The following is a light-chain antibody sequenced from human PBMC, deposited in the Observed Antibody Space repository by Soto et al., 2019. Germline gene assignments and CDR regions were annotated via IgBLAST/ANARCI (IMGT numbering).Light chain of an antibody. CDR1: SSDVGGYNF. V-gene: IGLV2-14*03. CDR2: EVA. J-gene: IGLJ2*01. Sequence: QSALTQTASVSGSPGQSITMSCTGTSSDVGGYNFVSWYQQHPGKAPKLIVHEVANRLSGVSGRFSGSKSGNTAFLTISGLQAEDEAVYYCASWDDRLGAVIFGGGTKVTVL. CDR3: ASWDDRLGAVI.